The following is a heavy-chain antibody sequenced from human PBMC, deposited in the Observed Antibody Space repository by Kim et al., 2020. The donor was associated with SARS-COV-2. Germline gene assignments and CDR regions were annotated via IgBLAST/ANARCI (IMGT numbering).Heavy chain of an antibody. Sequence: ADPVNDRLTISRDNSKNAMYLQRNRLRAADTAVYYCAKAPYYYDSAAFDYWGQGTLVTVSS. V-gene: IGHV3-23*01. J-gene: IGHJ4*02. D-gene: IGHD3-22*01. CDR3: AKAPYYYDSAAFDY.